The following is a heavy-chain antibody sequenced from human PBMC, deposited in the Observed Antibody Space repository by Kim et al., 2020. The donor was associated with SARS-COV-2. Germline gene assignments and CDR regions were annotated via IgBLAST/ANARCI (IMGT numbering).Heavy chain of an antibody. CDR2: T. Sequence: TDYAAPVKGRFTISRDDSKNTLYLQMNSLKTEDTAVYYCTTDTSGDYVNYWGQGTLVTVSS. D-gene: IGHD4-17*01. J-gene: IGHJ4*02. CDR3: TTDTSGDYVNY. V-gene: IGHV3-15*01.